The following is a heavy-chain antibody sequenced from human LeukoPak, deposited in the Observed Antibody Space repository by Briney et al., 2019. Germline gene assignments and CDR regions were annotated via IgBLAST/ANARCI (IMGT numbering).Heavy chain of an antibody. CDR3: ARDYAG. D-gene: IGHD3-16*01. CDR2: ISYDGSNK. CDR1: GFTFSSYA. Sequence: GRSLRLSCAASGFTFSSYAMHWVRQAPGKGLEWVAVISYDGSNKYYADSVKGRFTISRDNPKNTLYLQMNSLRAEDTAVYYCARDYAGWGQGTLVTVSS. J-gene: IGHJ4*02. V-gene: IGHV3-30-3*01.